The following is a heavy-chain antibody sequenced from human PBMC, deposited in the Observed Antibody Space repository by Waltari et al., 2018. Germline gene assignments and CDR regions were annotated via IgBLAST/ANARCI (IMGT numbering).Heavy chain of an antibody. CDR1: GYSISSGYY. J-gene: IGHJ4*02. Sequence: QVQLQESGPGLVKPSETLSLTCTVSGYSISSGYYWGWIRQPPGKGLEWIGSIYHSGSTYYNPSLKSRVTISVDTSKNQFALKLSSVTAADTAVYYCARALNYDFWSGYFNFDYWGQGTLVTVSS. D-gene: IGHD3-3*01. CDR2: IYHSGST. CDR3: ARALNYDFWSGYFNFDY. V-gene: IGHV4-38-2*02.